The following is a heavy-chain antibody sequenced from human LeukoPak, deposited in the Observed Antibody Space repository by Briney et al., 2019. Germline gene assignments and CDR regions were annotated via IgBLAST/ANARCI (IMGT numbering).Heavy chain of an antibody. J-gene: IGHJ6*02. CDR3: AKDLGQYSSSYKDYYGMDV. V-gene: IGHV3-11*01. CDR2: ISTSGNTI. Sequence: GGSLRLSCAASGFTFSDYYMSWIRQAPGKGLEWVSYISTSGNTIYYAVSVKGRFTISRDNAKNSLYLQMNSLRAEDTAVYYCAKDLGQYSSSYKDYYGMDVWGQGTTVTVSS. D-gene: IGHD6-6*01. CDR1: GFTFSDYY.